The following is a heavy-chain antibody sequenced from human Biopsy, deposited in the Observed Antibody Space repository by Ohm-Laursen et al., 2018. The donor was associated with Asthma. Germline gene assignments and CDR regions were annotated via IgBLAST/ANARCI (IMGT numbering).Heavy chain of an antibody. CDR3: ARAVDYSHYYGIDV. J-gene: IGHJ6*02. D-gene: IGHD3-10*01. V-gene: IGHV1-18*01. CDR1: GYTFNSAG. Sequence: ASVKVSCKTSGYTFNSAGITWVRQAPGQGLEWMGWISVYNGNTKVAQKLQGRVAMITDTSASTAYMELRSLRSDDTAVYFCARAVDYSHYYGIDVWGQGTTVTVS. CDR2: ISVYNGNT.